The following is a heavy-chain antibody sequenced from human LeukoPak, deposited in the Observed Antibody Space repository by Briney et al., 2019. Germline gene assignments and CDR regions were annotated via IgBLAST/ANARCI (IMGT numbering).Heavy chain of an antibody. CDR2: INHSGST. V-gene: IGHV4-34*01. D-gene: IGHD2-2*01. CDR3: ASEIIQYCSSTSCSQFDF. CDR1: GGSFSGYY. Sequence: PSETLSLTCAVYGGSFSGYYWSWIRQPPGKGLEWIGEINHSGSTNYNPSLKSRVTISVDTSKNQSSLKLSSVTAADTAVYYCASEIIQYCSSTSCSQFDFWGQGTLVTVSS. J-gene: IGHJ4*02.